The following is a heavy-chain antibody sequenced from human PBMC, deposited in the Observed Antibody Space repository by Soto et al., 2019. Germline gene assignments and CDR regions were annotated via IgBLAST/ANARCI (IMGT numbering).Heavy chain of an antibody. D-gene: IGHD2-2*01. V-gene: IGHV1-8*01. CDR1: GYTFTSYD. Sequence: GASVKVSCKASGYTFTSYDINWVRQATGQGLEWMGWMNPNSGNTGYAQKFQGRVTMTRNTSISTAYMELSSLRSEDTAMYYCARAQQGYCSSTSCQTDYYYYYMDVWGKGTTVTVSS. CDR3: ARAQQGYCSSTSCQTDYYYYYMDV. J-gene: IGHJ6*03. CDR2: MNPNSGNT.